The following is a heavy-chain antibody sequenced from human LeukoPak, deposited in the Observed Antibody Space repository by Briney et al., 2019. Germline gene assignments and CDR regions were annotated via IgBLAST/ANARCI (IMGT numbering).Heavy chain of an antibody. J-gene: IGHJ4*02. D-gene: IGHD4-17*01. CDR1: GFTFSSAW. Sequence: GGSLRLSCAASGFTFSSAWMSWVRQAPGKGLEWVGRIKSKTDGGTTDYAAPVKGRFTISRDDSKNTLYLQMNSLKTEDTAVYYCTTDDYGDYVRDYWGQGTLVTVSS. V-gene: IGHV3-15*01. CDR2: IKSKTDGGTT. CDR3: TTDDYGDYVRDY.